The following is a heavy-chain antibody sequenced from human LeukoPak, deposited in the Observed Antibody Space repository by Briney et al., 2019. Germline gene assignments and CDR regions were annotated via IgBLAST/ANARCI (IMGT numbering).Heavy chain of an antibody. CDR2: IVPIFGTA. D-gene: IGHD2-2*02. J-gene: IGHJ4*02. CDR3: ARVVWDIVVVPAAIDY. V-gene: IGHV1-69*05. CDR1: GGTFSSYA. Sequence: SVKVSCKASGGTFSSYAISWVRQAPGQGLEWMGGIVPIFGTANYAQKFQGRVTITTDESTSTAYMELSSLRSEDTAVYYCARVVWDIVVVPAAIDYWGQGTLVTVSS.